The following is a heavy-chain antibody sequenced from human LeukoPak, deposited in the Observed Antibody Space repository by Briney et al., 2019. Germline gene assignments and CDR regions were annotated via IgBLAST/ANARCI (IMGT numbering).Heavy chain of an antibody. Sequence: PGRSLRLSCAASGFTFSSYGMHWVRQAPGKGLEWVAFIRHDGSIKNYADSVKGRSTISRDNSKNTLYLQMNSLRAEDTAVYYCAKDSLADIDYWGQGTLVTVSS. V-gene: IGHV3-30*02. CDR3: AKDSLADIDY. D-gene: IGHD3-16*01. J-gene: IGHJ4*02. CDR2: IRHDGSIK. CDR1: GFTFSSYG.